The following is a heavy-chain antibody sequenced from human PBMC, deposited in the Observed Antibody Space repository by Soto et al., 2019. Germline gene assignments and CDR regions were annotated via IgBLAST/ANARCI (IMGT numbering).Heavy chain of an antibody. CDR2: ISAYNGNT. J-gene: IGHJ3*02. Sequence: QVQLVQSGAEVKKPGASVKVSCKASGYTFTSYGISWVRQAPGQGLEWMGWISAYNGNTNYAQKLQGRVTMTTDTATSKAYMELRSLRSDDTAVYYCARDGWDSSGYYHDDAFDIWGQGTMVTVSS. D-gene: IGHD3-22*01. V-gene: IGHV1-18*01. CDR1: GYTFTSYG. CDR3: ARDGWDSSGYYHDDAFDI.